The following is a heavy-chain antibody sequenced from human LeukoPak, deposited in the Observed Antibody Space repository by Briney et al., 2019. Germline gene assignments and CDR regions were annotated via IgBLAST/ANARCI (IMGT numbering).Heavy chain of an antibody. CDR1: GYTFTSYY. Sequence: ASVKVSCKASGYTFTSYYMHWVRQAPGQGLEWMGIINPSGGSTSYVQKFQGRVTMTRDTSTSTVYMELSSLRSEDTAVYYCAREGLGYCSSTSCYWDNWFDPWGQGTLVTVSS. CDR3: AREGLGYCSSTSCYWDNWFDP. J-gene: IGHJ5*02. D-gene: IGHD2-2*01. V-gene: IGHV1-46*03. CDR2: INPSGGST.